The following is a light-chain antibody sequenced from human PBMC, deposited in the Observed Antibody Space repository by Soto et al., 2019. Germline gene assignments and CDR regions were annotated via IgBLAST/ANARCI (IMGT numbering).Light chain of an antibody. Sequence: QSVLTQPPSASGSPGQSVTISCTGTKXDIGVYDFVSWYQHHPGKAPRLIIYEVVQRPSGVPDRFSGPKSGNTASLTVSGLHAADEADYFCKSYAGSNTYVFGSGTTVTV. CDR2: EVV. CDR1: KXDIGVYDF. CDR3: KSYAGSNTYV. J-gene: IGLJ1*01. V-gene: IGLV2-8*01.